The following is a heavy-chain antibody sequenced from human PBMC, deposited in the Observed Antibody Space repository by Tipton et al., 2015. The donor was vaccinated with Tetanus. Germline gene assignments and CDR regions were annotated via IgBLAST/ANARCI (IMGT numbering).Heavy chain of an antibody. CDR2: TYYRSKWYN. CDR1: GDSVSSNTDA. V-gene: IGHV6-1*01. J-gene: IGHJ3*02. Sequence: GLVKPSQTLSLTCAISGDSVSSNTDAWNWIRQSPSRGLEWLGRTYYRSKWYNDYALSVKSRITINPDTSKNQFSLQLKSVTPEDTALYYCVRDSCLGLDAFDIWGRGTMVTVSS. D-gene: IGHD3-16*01. CDR3: VRDSCLGLDAFDI.